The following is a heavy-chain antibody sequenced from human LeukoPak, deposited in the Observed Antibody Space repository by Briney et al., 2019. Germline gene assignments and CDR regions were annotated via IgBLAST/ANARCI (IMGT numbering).Heavy chain of an antibody. CDR3: ARGAPSGGLVDY. CDR1: GGSISSGGYS. J-gene: IGHJ4*02. V-gene: IGHV4-30-2*01. D-gene: IGHD6-25*01. CDR2: IYHSGST. Sequence: SETLSLTCAVSGGSISSGGYSWSWIRQPPGKGLEWIGYIYHSGSTYYNPSLKSRVTISVDRSENQFSLKLSSVTAADTAVYYCARGAPSGGLVDYWGQGTLVTVSS.